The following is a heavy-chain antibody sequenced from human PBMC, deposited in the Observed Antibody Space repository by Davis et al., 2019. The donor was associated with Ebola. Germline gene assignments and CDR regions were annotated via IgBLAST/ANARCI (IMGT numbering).Heavy chain of an antibody. D-gene: IGHD3-10*01. Sequence: SETLSLTCAVYGGSFSGYYWSWIRQPPGKGLEWIGEINHSGSTNYNPSLKSRLTISVDTSKNQFSLKLSSVTAADTAVYYCARLPGAGGFDYWGQGTLVTVSS. CDR2: INHSGST. CDR1: GGSFSGYY. CDR3: ARLPGAGGFDY. J-gene: IGHJ4*02. V-gene: IGHV4-34*01.